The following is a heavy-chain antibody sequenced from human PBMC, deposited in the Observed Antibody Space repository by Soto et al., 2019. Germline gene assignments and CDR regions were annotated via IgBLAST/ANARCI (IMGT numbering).Heavy chain of an antibody. CDR1: GFTFSTYA. V-gene: IGHV3-23*01. Sequence: EVQLLESGGGLVQPGRSLRLSCAASGFTFSTYAMTWVRQAPGKGLEWVSALSGNSGTTYSADSVKGRFTISRDNSRNTLYLQMSSLRAEDTALYFCAKGSKFTIFSPNDYWGQGTLVTVSS. CDR3: AKGSKFTIFSPNDY. CDR2: LSGNSGTT. D-gene: IGHD3-3*01. J-gene: IGHJ4*02.